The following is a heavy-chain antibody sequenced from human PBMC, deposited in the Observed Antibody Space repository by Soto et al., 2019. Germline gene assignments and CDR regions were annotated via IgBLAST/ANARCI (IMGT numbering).Heavy chain of an antibody. CDR1: GYSFTSYW. V-gene: IGHV5-10-1*01. J-gene: IGHJ6*02. Sequence: GESLKISCKGSGYSFTSYWISWVRQMPGKGLEWMGRIDPSDSYTNYSPSFQGHVTISADKSISTAYLPWSSLKASDTAMYYCARYSSSSGPHYYYGMDVWGQGTTVTVSS. D-gene: IGHD6-6*01. CDR2: IDPSDSYT. CDR3: ARYSSSSGPHYYYGMDV.